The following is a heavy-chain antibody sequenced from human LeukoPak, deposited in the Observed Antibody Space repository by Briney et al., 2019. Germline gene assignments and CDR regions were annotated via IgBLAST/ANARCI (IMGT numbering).Heavy chain of an antibody. Sequence: SETLSLTCTVSGYSISSGYYWGWIRQPPGKGLERIGSIYHSGSTYYNPSLKSRVTISVDTSKNQFSLKLSSVTAADTAVYYCARFQRGWFDPWGQGTLVTVSS. J-gene: IGHJ5*02. V-gene: IGHV4-38-2*02. CDR1: GYSISSGYY. CDR3: ARFQRGWFDP. CDR2: IYHSGST.